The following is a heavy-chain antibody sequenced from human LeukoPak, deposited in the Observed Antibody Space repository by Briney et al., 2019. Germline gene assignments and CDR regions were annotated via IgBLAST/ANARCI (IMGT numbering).Heavy chain of an antibody. D-gene: IGHD1-26*01. CDR3: ARDRTVRGDGTYYYYGMDV. V-gene: IGHV4-59*01. CDR1: GGSISNYF. Sequence: SETLSLTCTVSGGSISNYFWSWIRQPPGKGLEWIGYISYSGRTNYNPSHKSRVAISVDTSRNQFSLRLTSVTAADMAVYYCARDRTVRGDGTYYYYGMDVWGQGTTVTVSS. J-gene: IGHJ6*02. CDR2: ISYSGRT.